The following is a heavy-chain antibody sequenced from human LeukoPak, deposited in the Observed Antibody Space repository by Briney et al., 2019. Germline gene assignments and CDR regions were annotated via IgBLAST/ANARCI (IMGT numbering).Heavy chain of an antibody. D-gene: IGHD4-11*01. CDR1: GGSISSYY. Sequence: SETLSLTCTVSGGSISSYYWSWIRQPPGRGLEWIGYIYYSGSTNYNPSLKSRVTISVDTSKNQFSLKLSSVTAADTAVYYCARDLAVGEVTTAPEFNMDVWGQGTTVTVSS. CDR3: ARDLAVGEVTTAPEFNMDV. V-gene: IGHV4-59*12. CDR2: IYYSGST. J-gene: IGHJ6*02.